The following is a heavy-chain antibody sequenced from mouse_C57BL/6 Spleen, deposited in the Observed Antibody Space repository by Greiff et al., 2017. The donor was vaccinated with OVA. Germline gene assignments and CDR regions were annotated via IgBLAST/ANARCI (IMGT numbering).Heavy chain of an antibody. V-gene: IGHV14-4*01. CDR2: IDPENGDT. J-gene: IGHJ2*01. D-gene: IGHD2-3*01. Sequence: EVQLQQSGAELVRPGASVKLSCTASGFNIKDDYMHWVKQRPEQGLEWIGWIDPENGDTEYASKFQGKATITADTSSNAAYLQLSSLTSEDTAVYYCTRWLLNYWGQGTTLTGSS. CDR1: GFNIKDDY. CDR3: TRWLLNY.